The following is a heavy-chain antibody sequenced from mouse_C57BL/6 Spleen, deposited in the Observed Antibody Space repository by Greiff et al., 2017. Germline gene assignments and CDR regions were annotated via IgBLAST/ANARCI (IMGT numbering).Heavy chain of an antibody. CDR3: ERVSYYYGSSYGYFDV. J-gene: IGHJ1*03. CDR2: ISNGGGST. V-gene: IGHV5-12*01. CDR1: GFTFSDYY. D-gene: IGHD1-1*01. Sequence: EVKLVESGGGLVQPGGSLKLSCAASGFTFSDYYMYWVRQTPEKRLEWVAYISNGGGSTYYQDTVKGRFTISRDNAKNPLYLQMSHLKSEDTAMYYCERVSYYYGSSYGYFDVWGTGTTVTVSS.